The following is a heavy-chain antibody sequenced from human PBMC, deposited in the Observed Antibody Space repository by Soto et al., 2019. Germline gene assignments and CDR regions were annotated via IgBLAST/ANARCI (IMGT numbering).Heavy chain of an antibody. V-gene: IGHV3-23*01. CDR1: GFTFSSYA. CDR3: AKEGGSSWYDYYYMDV. J-gene: IGHJ6*03. D-gene: IGHD6-13*01. CDR2: ISGSSGST. Sequence: GGSLRLSCAASGFTFSSYAMSWVRQAPGKGLEWVSAISGSSGSTYYADSVKGRFTISRDNSKNTLYLQMNSLRAEDTAVYYCAKEGGSSWYDYYYMDVWGKGTTVTVSS.